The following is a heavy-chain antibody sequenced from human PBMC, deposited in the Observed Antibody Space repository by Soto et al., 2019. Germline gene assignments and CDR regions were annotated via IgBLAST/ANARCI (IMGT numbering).Heavy chain of an antibody. CDR3: AKDPRSGWYNLGWFDP. CDR2: ISGSGGNT. CDR1: GFPFISYA. J-gene: IGHJ5*02. Sequence: EVQLLESGGGLAQPGGSLRLSCATSGFPFISYAMSWVRQAPGRGLEWVSTISGSGGNTYYADAVKGRFTITSDSFKNTLYLQMISLRVDDTATYYCAKDPRSGWYNLGWFDPWGQGTLVTVSS. D-gene: IGHD6-19*01. V-gene: IGHV3-23*01.